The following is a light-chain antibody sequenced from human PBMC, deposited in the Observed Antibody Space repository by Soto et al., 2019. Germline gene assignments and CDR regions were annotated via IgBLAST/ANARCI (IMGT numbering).Light chain of an antibody. V-gene: IGKV3-11*01. J-gene: IGKJ1*01. CDR1: QSVRSK. CDR2: DAS. Sequence: EVVMTQSPDTLSVSPGETVTLSCRASQSVRSKLAWYQQKPGQAPRLLISDASNRATGIPARFSGSGSGTDFTLTISSLEPEDSAIYYCQQRTNWPPWTFGQGTKVDIK. CDR3: QQRTNWPPWT.